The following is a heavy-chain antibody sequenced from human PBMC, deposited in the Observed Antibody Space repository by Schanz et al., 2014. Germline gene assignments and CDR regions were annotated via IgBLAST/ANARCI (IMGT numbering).Heavy chain of an antibody. CDR1: GFSLNTYG. V-gene: IGHV3-33*01. CDR3: ARPRFDYGEVDY. D-gene: IGHD4-17*01. Sequence: QAQLMESGGGVVQPGTSLLLSCSVSGFSLNTYGIHWFRQPAGKGLEWVAVIWKNGVTKYYADSVRGRFTISRDRFQNTLDLRISSLRAEHTAVYYGARPRFDYGEVDYWGQGTLVTVSS. CDR2: IWKNGVTK. J-gene: IGHJ4*02.